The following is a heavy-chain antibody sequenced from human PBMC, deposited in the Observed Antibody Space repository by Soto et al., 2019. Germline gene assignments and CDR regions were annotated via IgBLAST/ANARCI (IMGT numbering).Heavy chain of an antibody. D-gene: IGHD2-8*01. CDR3: ATQTPRVYYFDY. CDR2: IYYSGST. V-gene: IGHV4-59*01. Sequence: SETLSLTCTVSGGSISSYYWSWIRQPPGKGLEWIGYIYYSGSTNYNPSLKSRVTIPVDTSKNQFSLKLSSVTAADTAVYYCATQTPRVYYFDYWGQGTLVTVSS. CDR1: GGSISSYY. J-gene: IGHJ4*02.